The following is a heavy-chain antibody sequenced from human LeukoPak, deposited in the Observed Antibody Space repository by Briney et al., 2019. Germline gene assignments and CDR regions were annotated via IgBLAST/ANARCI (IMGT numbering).Heavy chain of an antibody. J-gene: IGHJ4*02. V-gene: IGHV4-38-2*02. CDR2: IYHSGST. CDR1: GYSISNGYY. CDR3: ASFRPIPGPYDSSGYYYSFDY. Sequence: SETLSLTCTVSGYSISNGYYWGWIRQPPGKGLEWIGSIYHSGSTYYNPSPKSRVTISVDTSKNQFSLKLSSVTAADTAVYYCASFRPIPGPYDSSGYYYSFDYWGQGTLVTVSS. D-gene: IGHD3-22*01.